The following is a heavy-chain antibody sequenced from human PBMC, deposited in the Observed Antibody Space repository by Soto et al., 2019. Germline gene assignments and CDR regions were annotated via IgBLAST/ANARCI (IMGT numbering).Heavy chain of an antibody. Sequence: PGGSLRLSCAVSGLTFSDYGMHWVRQAPGKGLEWVAVMSYAGSYKYYADSVKGRFTISRDLSGNTLFLQMNSLRLEDTAVYFCAKEMYPRTVLDSSSPWGDYWGQGTLVTVSS. CDR1: GLTFSDYG. V-gene: IGHV3-30*18. J-gene: IGHJ4*02. CDR2: MSYAGSYK. CDR3: AKEMYPRTVLDSSSPWGDY. D-gene: IGHD6-6*01.